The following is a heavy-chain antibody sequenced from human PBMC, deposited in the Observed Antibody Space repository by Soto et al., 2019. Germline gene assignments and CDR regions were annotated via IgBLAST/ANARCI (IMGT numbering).Heavy chain of an antibody. Sequence: GGSLRLSCAASGFTFSDYYMSWIRQAPGKGLEWVSYISSSGSTIYYADSVKGRFTISRDNAKNSLYLQMNSLRAEDTAVYYCARDHYDFWSGYWLDYWGQGTLVTVSS. J-gene: IGHJ4*02. V-gene: IGHV3-11*01. D-gene: IGHD3-3*01. CDR1: GFTFSDYY. CDR2: ISSSGSTI. CDR3: ARDHYDFWSGYWLDY.